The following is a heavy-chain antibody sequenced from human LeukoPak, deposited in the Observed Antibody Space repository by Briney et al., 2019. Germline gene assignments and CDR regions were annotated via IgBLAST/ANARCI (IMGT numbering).Heavy chain of an antibody. CDR1: GFTFSSYW. V-gene: IGHV3-74*01. CDR3: ARGSSGSANRIDY. Sequence: GGSLRLSCAASGFTFSSYWIHWVRQAPGKGLLWVSRINSDGSTTSYADSVKGRFSISRDNAKNTLYLQMNSLRAEDTAVYYCARGSSGSANRIDYWGQGTLVNVSS. D-gene: IGHD6-19*01. J-gene: IGHJ4*02. CDR2: INSDGSTT.